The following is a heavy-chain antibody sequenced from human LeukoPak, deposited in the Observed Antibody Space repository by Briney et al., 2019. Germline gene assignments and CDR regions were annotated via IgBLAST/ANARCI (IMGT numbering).Heavy chain of an antibody. D-gene: IGHD3-10*01. CDR2: IDYSGST. CDR3: ARVGSYCFEY. V-gene: IGHV4-39*07. Sequence: SETLSLTCTVSGGSISTSSYYWGWIRQPPGKGLEWIGTIDYSGSTYYNPSLKSRVTMSVDTSKHQFSLKLSSVTAADTAVYYCARVGSYCFEYWGQGTLVTVSS. CDR1: GGSISTSSYY. J-gene: IGHJ4*02.